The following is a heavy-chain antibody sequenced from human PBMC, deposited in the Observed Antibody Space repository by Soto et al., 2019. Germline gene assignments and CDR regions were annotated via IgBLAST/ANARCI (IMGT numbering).Heavy chain of an antibody. CDR2: TDHSGNA. D-gene: IGHD6-6*01. CDR1: GNSISSGSY. Sequence: PSETLSLTCDVSGNSISSGSYWGWIRQPPGKGLEWIGTTDHSGNAYYNPSLKSRVTISIDPSKSQFSLKVLSVTAADTAVYYCASAHLGFYSSSWTNGFYFDFWGQGTLVTVSS. V-gene: IGHV4-38-2*01. J-gene: IGHJ4*02. CDR3: ASAHLGFYSSSWTNGFYFDF.